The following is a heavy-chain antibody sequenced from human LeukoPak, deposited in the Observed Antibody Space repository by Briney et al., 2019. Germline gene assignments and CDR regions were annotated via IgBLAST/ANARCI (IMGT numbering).Heavy chain of an antibody. D-gene: IGHD3-10*01. CDR3: ARGVRPELWFGEETYYFDY. J-gene: IGHJ4*02. CDR1: GGSISSSSYY. Sequence: PSETLSLTCTVSGGSISSSSYYWGWIRQPPGKGLEWIGSIYYSGSTYYNPSLKSRVTISVDTSKNQFSLKLTSVTAADTAVYYCARGVRPELWFGEETYYFDYWGQGTLVTVSS. CDR2: IYYSGST. V-gene: IGHV4-39*07.